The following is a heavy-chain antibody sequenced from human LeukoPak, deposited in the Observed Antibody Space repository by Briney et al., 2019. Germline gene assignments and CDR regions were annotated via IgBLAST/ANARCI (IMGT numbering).Heavy chain of an antibody. V-gene: IGHV4-38-2*02. CDR2: IYHSGST. CDR3: ARDKALGYYGLDV. J-gene: IGHJ6*04. Sequence: SETLSLTCAVSGYSISSGYYCGWSRQPPGKGLEWIGSIYHSGSTYYNPSLKSRVTISVDKSKNQFSLKLSSVTAADTAVYYCARDKALGYYGLDVWGKGTTVTVSS. CDR1: GYSISSGYY.